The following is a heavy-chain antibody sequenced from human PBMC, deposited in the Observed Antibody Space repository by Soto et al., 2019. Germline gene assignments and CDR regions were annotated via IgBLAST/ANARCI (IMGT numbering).Heavy chain of an antibody. V-gene: IGHV4-59*08. D-gene: IGHD3-3*01. CDR3: ARGRYYDFWSGQRDPPIFYYYGMDV. J-gene: IGHJ6*02. CDR2: IYDGANT. CDR1: GVSIIGYY. Sequence: SETLSLTCTVSGVSIIGYYWSWILQPPWKGLEWIGFIYDGANTNYSPSLRSRITISLGTSRNHFSLKLSAVTAADTAVYYCARGRYYDFWSGQRDPPIFYYYGMDVWGQGTTVTVSS.